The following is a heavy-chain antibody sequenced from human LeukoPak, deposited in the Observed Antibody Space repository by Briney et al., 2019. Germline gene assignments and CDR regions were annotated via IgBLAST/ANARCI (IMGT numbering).Heavy chain of an antibody. J-gene: IGHJ4*02. Sequence: GESLRISCKGSGYSFTSDWSSWVRQMPGKGLEWMGKIDPSDSYINYSPSFQGHVTTSADKSISTAFLQWSSLKASDTAMYYCARHLGSSSWIDYWGQGTLVTVSS. V-gene: IGHV5-10-1*01. CDR2: IDPSDSYI. CDR3: ARHLGSSSWIDY. D-gene: IGHD6-13*01. CDR1: GYSFTSDW.